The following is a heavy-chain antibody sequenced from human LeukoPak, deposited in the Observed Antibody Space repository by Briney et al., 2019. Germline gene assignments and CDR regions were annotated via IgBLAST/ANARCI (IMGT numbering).Heavy chain of an antibody. CDR3: AGVKQLNDDY. CDR2: ISYDGSNK. D-gene: IGHD6-6*01. Sequence: GGSLRLSCAASGFTFSSYAMHWVRQAPGKGLEWVAVISYDGSNKYYADSVKGRFTISRDNSKNTLYLQMNSLRAEDTAVYYCAGVKQLNDDYWGQGTLVTVSS. CDR1: GFTFSSYA. J-gene: IGHJ4*02. V-gene: IGHV3-30*04.